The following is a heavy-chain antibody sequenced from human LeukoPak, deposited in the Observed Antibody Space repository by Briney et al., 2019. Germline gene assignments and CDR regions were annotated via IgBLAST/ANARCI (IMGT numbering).Heavy chain of an antibody. CDR1: GFTFSSYG. Sequence: PGGSLRLSCAASGFTFSSYGMHWVRQAPGKGLEWVAVISYDGSNKYYADSVKGRFTISRDNSKKKLYLQMNSLRTEDTAVYYCARGGGTTVTQDGYYFDYWGQGTLVTVSS. D-gene: IGHD4-17*01. CDR2: ISYDGSNK. V-gene: IGHV3-30*19. J-gene: IGHJ4*02. CDR3: ARGGGTTVTQDGYYFDY.